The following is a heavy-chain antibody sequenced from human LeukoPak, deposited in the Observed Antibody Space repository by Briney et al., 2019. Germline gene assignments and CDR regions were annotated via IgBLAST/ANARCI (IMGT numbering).Heavy chain of an antibody. D-gene: IGHD3-22*01. Sequence: GGSLRLSCAASGFTFSSYWMHWVRQAPGKGLEWVSYISSSGSTTKYADSVKGRFTISRDNAKNSLYLQMNSLRAEDTAVYYCARRGGHYDSSGYYYKWGQGTLVTVSS. CDR2: ISSSGSTT. CDR1: GFTFSSYW. V-gene: IGHV3-48*04. CDR3: ARRGGHYDSSGYYYK. J-gene: IGHJ4*02.